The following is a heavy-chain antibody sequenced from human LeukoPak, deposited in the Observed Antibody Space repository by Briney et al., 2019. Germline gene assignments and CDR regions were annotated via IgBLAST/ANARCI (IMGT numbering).Heavy chain of an antibody. CDR1: GFTFGDYA. J-gene: IGHJ4*02. Sequence: GGSPRLSCTDSGFTFGDYAMSWFRQAAGKGLEWVTVISYDGSNKYYADSVKGRFTISRDNSKNTLYLQMNSLRAEDTAVYYCATSNGYGYRPFDYWGQGTLVTVSS. V-gene: IGHV3-30*04. CDR3: ATSNGYGYRPFDY. D-gene: IGHD5-18*01. CDR2: ISYDGSNK.